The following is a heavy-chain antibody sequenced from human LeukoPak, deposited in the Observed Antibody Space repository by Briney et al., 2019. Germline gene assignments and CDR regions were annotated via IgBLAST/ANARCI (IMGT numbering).Heavy chain of an antibody. J-gene: IGHJ6*02. V-gene: IGHV3-7*05. CDR3: ARETFMDV. D-gene: IGHD2/OR15-2a*01. CDR1: GFTFSSYW. CDR2: RKQDGTDK. Sequence: GGSLRLSCAASGFTFSSYWMSWVRQAPGKGLEWVANRKQDGTDKYYVDSVKGRFTISRDDAKTSLYLQMNSLRAEDTAVYYCARETFMDVWGQGTTVTVSS.